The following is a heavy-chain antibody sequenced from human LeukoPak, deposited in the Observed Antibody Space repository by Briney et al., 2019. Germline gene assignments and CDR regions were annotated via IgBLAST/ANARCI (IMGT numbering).Heavy chain of an antibody. CDR1: GGTFSSYA. CDR3: ARDGKDGYKL. D-gene: IGHD5-24*01. J-gene: IGHJ4*02. CDR2: IIPMFGTA. Sequence: SVKVSCKASGGTFSSYAISWVRQAPGQGLEWMGGIIPMFGTANYAQKLQGRVTITADESTSTADMELSSLRSEDTAVYYCARDGKDGYKLWGQGTLVTVSS. V-gene: IGHV1-69*13.